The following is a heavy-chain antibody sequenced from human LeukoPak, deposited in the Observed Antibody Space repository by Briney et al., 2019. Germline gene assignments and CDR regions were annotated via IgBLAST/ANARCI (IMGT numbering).Heavy chain of an antibody. D-gene: IGHD6-13*01. CDR3: ARSGGYSSSWSL. CDR1: GGSISTYY. J-gene: IGHJ4*02. Sequence: SSETLSLTCTVSGGSISTYYWNWIRQPPGKGLEWIGYISNSGITTYNPSLKGRVTISVDSSKSQFSLKLNSVTAADTAVYYCARSGGYSSSWSLWGQGTLVTVSS. CDR2: ISNSGIT. V-gene: IGHV4-59*01.